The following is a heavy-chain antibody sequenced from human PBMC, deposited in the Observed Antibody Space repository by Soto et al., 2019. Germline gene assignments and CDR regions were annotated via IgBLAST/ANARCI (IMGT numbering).Heavy chain of an antibody. D-gene: IGHD2-15*01. V-gene: IGHV4-59*01. CDR1: GGSIRSYY. Sequence: SETLSLTCTVSGGSIRSYYWGWIRQPPGKGLEWIGYIYYIGSTNYNPSLKSRVTISVDTSKNQFSLKLSSVTAADTAVYYCVRIVEVVVAAIHYYYGMDVWGQGTTVTVSS. CDR3: VRIVEVVVAAIHYYYGMDV. J-gene: IGHJ6*02. CDR2: IYYIGST.